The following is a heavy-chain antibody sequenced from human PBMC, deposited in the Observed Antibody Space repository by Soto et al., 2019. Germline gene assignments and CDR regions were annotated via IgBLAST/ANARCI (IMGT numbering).Heavy chain of an antibody. D-gene: IGHD3-22*01. CDR2: ISYDGSNK. CDR3: AKGMIVVVTDPNAFDY. CDR1: GFTFSSYG. V-gene: IGHV3-30*18. J-gene: IGHJ4*02. Sequence: QVQLVESGGGVVQPGRSLRLSRAASGFTFSSYGMHWVRQAPGKGLEWVAVISYDGSNKYYADSVKGRFTISRDNSKNTLYLQMNSLRAEDTAVYYCAKGMIVVVTDPNAFDYWGQGTLVTVSS.